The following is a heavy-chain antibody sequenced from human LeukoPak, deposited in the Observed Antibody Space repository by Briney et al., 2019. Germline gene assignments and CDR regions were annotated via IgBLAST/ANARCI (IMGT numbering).Heavy chain of an antibody. CDR1: GYTFTSYD. Sequence: ASVKVSCKASGYTFTSYDINWVRQATGQGLEWMGWMNPNSGNTGYAQKFQGRVTMTRNTSISTAYMELSSLRSEDTAVYYCARGVYGSGSYFDAFDIWGQGTMVTVSS. D-gene: IGHD3-10*01. CDR2: MNPNSGNT. J-gene: IGHJ3*02. CDR3: ARGVYGSGSYFDAFDI. V-gene: IGHV1-8*01.